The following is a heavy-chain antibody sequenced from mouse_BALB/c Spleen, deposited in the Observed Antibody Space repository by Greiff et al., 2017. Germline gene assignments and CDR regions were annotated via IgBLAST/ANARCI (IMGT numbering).Heavy chain of an antibody. CDR1: GFTFSSYG. D-gene: IGHD2-10*02. CDR3: ARDKEYGNYLDY. V-gene: IGHV5-6-3*01. J-gene: IGHJ2*01. Sequence: EVKLMESGGGLVQPGGSLKLSCAASGFTFSSYGMSWVRQTPDKRLELVATINSNGGSTYYPDSVKGRFTISRDNAKNTLYLQMSSLKSEDTAMYYCARDKEYGNYLDYWGQGTTLTVSS. CDR2: INSNGGST.